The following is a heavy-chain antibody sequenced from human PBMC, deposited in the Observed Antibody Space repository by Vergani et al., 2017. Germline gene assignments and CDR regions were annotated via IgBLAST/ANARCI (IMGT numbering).Heavy chain of an antibody. CDR3: ARRGDXDPLTGKTNYFDP. V-gene: IGHV4-31*03. Sequence: QVVLQESGPGLVKASQTLSLTCTVSGDSMKNEDFHWSWIRHRPGKGLEWIGYISHTGSAYYNPSLKGRVTLLVDTSKNQFSLTMISVTDADAAVYFCARRGDXDPLTGKTNYFDPWGQGTLVTVSS. CDR2: ISHTGSA. J-gene: IGHJ5*02. D-gene: IGHD3-9*01. CDR1: GDSMKNEDFH.